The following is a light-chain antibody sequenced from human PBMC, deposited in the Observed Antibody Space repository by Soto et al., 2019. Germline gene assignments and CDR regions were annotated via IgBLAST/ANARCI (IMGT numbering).Light chain of an antibody. CDR3: QKYNRAPVLA. V-gene: IGKV1-27*01. Sequence: DIQMTQSPSSLSAFVGDRVTITCRANQGIINYLSWYQQKPGKVPKLLIYGASTLQSGVPSRFSGRGSGTDFTLTISSLQPEDAATYYCQKYNRAPVLAVGGGTKVEI. CDR2: GAS. CDR1: QGIINY. J-gene: IGKJ4*01.